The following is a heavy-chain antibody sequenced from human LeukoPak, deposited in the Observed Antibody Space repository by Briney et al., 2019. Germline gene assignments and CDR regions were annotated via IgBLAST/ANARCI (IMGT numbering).Heavy chain of an antibody. CDR2: IKQDGSEK. V-gene: IGHV3-7*01. Sequence: HPGGSLRLSCAASGFTFSSYWMSWVRQAPGKGLEWVANIKQDGSEKYYVDSVKGRFTISRDNAKNSLYLQMNSLRAEDTAVYYCARDEPHTEDYYDSSGLTGYWGQGTLVTVSS. CDR1: GFTFSSYW. CDR3: ARDEPHTEDYYDSSGLTGY. J-gene: IGHJ4*02. D-gene: IGHD3-22*01.